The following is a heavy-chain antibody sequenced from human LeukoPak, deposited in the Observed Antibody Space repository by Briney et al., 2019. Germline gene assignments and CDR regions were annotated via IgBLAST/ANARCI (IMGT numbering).Heavy chain of an antibody. CDR3: ARHSIAAAGTFDY. V-gene: IGHV4-59*08. D-gene: IGHD6-13*01. CDR2: IYYSGST. J-gene: IGHJ4*02. Sequence: SETLSLTCTVSGGSISSYYWSWIRQPPGKGLEWLGYIYYSGSTNYNPSLKSRVTISVDTSKNQFSLKLSSVTAADTAVYYCARHSIAAAGTFDYWGQGTLVTVSS. CDR1: GGSISSYY.